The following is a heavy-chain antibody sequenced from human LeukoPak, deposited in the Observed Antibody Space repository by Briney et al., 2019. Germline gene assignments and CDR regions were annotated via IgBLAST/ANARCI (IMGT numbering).Heavy chain of an antibody. Sequence: ASVKVSCKASGYTFTGYYMHWVRQAPGQGLEWMGWINPNSGGTNYAQKFQGRVTMTRDTSISTAYMELSRLRSDDTAVYCCARGRSRMIAHFVIWGQGTMVTVSS. CDR2: INPNSGGT. CDR1: GYTFTGYY. CDR3: ARGRSRMIAHFVI. J-gene: IGHJ3*02. D-gene: IGHD3-22*01. V-gene: IGHV1-2*02.